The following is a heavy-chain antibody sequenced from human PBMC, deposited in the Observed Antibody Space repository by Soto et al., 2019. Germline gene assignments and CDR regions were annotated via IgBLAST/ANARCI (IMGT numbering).Heavy chain of an antibody. Sequence: PGGSLRLSCAASGFTFSSYAISWVRQAPGKGLEWVSAISGSGGSTYYADSVKGRFTISRDNSKNTLYLQMNSLRAEDTAVYYCARVNWDRLSAAFDIWGQGTMVTVSS. CDR1: GFTFSSYA. J-gene: IGHJ3*02. D-gene: IGHD7-27*01. CDR3: ARVNWDRLSAAFDI. CDR2: ISGSGGST. V-gene: IGHV3-23*01.